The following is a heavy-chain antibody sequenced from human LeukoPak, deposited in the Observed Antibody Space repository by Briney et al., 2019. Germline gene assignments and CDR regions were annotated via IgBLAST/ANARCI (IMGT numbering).Heavy chain of an antibody. V-gene: IGHV3-74*01. D-gene: IGHD4/OR15-4a*01. J-gene: IGHJ4*02. CDR3: ARDDAFGANDN. Sequence: GGSLRLSCAASGFTFSNYWMYWVRQTPGKGLVWVSRINSDGSSTSYADSVKGRFTISRDNAKNTLYLQMNSLRAEDTAVYYCARDDAFGANDNWGQGTLVTVSS. CDR2: INSDGSST. CDR1: GFTFSNYW.